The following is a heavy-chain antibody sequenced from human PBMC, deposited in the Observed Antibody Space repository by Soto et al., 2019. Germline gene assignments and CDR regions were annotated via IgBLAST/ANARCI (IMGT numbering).Heavy chain of an antibody. V-gene: IGHV1-69*13. CDR2: IIPIFGTA. CDR3: ARDVLYYDSRDAFDI. J-gene: IGHJ3*02. D-gene: IGHD3-22*01. CDR1: GGTFSSYA. Sequence: VASVKVSCKASGGTFSSYAISWVRQAPGQGLEWMGGIIPIFGTANYAQKFQGRVTITADESTSTAYMELSSLRSEDTAVYYCARDVLYYDSRDAFDIWGQGTMFTVSS.